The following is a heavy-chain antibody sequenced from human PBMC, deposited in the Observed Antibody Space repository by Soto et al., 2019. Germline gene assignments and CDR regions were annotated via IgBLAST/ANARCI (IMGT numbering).Heavy chain of an antibody. V-gene: IGHV4-39*01. CDR1: GGSISSSSYY. D-gene: IGHD5-12*01. CDR3: ARHGGENSGYDYDAFHI. J-gene: IGHJ3*02. CDR2: IYYSGST. Sequence: SETLSLTCTVSGGSISSSSYYWGWIRQPPGKGLEWIGSIYYSGSTYYNPSLKSRVTISVDTSKNQFSLKLSSVTAADTAVYYCARHGGENSGYDYDAFHIRGQGTMVTVSS.